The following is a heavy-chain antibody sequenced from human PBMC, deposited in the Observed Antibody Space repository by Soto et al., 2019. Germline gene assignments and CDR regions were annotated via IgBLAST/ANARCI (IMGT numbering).Heavy chain of an antibody. CDR2: ISGSGGST. D-gene: IGHD2-8*01. CDR1: GFTFSSYA. CDR3: AKDIKDIVLMVYAKGPTYFDY. J-gene: IGHJ4*02. V-gene: IGHV3-23*01. Sequence: GGSLRLSCAASGFTFSSYAMSWVRQAPGKGLEWVSAISGSGGSTYYADSVKGRFTISRDNSKNTLYLQMNSLRAEDTAVYYCAKDIKDIVLMVYAKGPTYFDYWGQGTLVTSPQ.